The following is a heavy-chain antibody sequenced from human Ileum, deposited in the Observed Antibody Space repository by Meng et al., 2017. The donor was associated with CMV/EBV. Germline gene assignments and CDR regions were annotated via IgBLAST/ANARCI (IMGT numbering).Heavy chain of an antibody. CDR2: IRSKAYGGTT. CDR1: GFTFGDYA. CDR3: TRGPQNIRAFDY. D-gene: IGHD2/OR15-2a*01. J-gene: IGHJ4*02. Sequence: GESLKISCTASGFTFGDYAMSWVRQAPGKGLEWVGFIRSKAYGGTTEYAASVKGRFTISRDDSKSIAYLQMNSLKTEDTAVYYCTRGPQNIRAFDYWGQGTLVTVSS. V-gene: IGHV3-49*04.